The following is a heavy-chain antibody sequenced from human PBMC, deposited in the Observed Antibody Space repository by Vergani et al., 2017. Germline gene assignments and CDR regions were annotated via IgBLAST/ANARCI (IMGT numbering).Heavy chain of an antibody. CDR2: ISSSGSTI. Sequence: QVQLVESGGGLVKPGGSLRLSCAASGFTFSDYYMSWIRQAPGNGLEWVSYISSSGSTIYYADSVKGRFTISRDNAKNSLYLQMNSLRAEDTAVYYCARPGGGGCWSGYYTGAGGMDVWGKGTTVTVSS. CDR3: ARPGGGGCWSGYYTGAGGMDV. CDR1: GFTFSDYY. D-gene: IGHD3-3*01. V-gene: IGHV3-11*01. J-gene: IGHJ6*03.